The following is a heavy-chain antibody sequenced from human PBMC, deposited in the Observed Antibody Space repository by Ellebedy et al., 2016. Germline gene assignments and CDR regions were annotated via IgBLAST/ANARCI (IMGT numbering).Heavy chain of an antibody. Sequence: ASVKVSCKASGYTFTSYGISWVRQAPGQGLEWMGWISAYNGNTNYAQKLQGRVTMTTDTSTSTAYMELSSLRSEDTAVYYCVALPRTTITGYWGQGTLVTVSS. CDR3: VALPRTTITGY. D-gene: IGHD5-12*01. CDR1: GYTFTSYG. CDR2: ISAYNGNT. J-gene: IGHJ4*02. V-gene: IGHV1-18*01.